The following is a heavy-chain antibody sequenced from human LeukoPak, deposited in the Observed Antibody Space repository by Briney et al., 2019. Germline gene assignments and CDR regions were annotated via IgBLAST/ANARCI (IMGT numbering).Heavy chain of an antibody. V-gene: IGHV1-69*13. J-gene: IGHJ6*03. D-gene: IGHD3-3*01. Sequence: SVKVSCKASGGTFSSYAISWVRQAPGQGLEWMGGITPIFGTANYAQKFQGRVTITADESTSTAYMELSSLRSEDTAVYYCANDFWSGNDYYYMDVWGKGTTVTVSS. CDR1: GGTFSSYA. CDR2: ITPIFGTA. CDR3: ANDFWSGNDYYYMDV.